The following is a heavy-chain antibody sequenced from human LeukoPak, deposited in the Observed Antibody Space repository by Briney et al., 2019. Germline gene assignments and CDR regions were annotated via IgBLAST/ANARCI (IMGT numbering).Heavy chain of an antibody. D-gene: IGHD2-2*01. J-gene: IGHJ4*02. Sequence: PGGSLRLSCAASGFTFRSYWMHWVRQTPGKGLEWVSHINNDGSGTSYADSVKGRFTITRDNAKNTLFLQMNSLRAEDTAVYYCARDGILSSHDCWGQGTLVTVPS. CDR3: ARDGILSSHDC. CDR2: INNDGSGT. V-gene: IGHV3-74*01. CDR1: GFTFRSYW.